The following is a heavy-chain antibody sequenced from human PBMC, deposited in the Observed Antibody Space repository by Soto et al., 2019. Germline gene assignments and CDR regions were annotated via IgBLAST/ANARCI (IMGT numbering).Heavy chain of an antibody. CDR1: GYTFTGYY. Sequence: ASVKVSCKASGYTFTGYYMHWVRQAPGLGLEWMGWINPNSGGTNYAQKFQGWVTMTRDTSISTAYMELSRLRSDDTAVYYCARANQDTAMVTYNYWGQGTLVTVS. CDR2: INPNSGGT. CDR3: ARANQDTAMVTYNY. D-gene: IGHD5-18*01. V-gene: IGHV1-2*04. J-gene: IGHJ4*02.